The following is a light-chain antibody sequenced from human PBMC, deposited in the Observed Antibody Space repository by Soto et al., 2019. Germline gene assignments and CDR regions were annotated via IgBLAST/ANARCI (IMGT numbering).Light chain of an antibody. CDR3: QKYYLTPRT. J-gene: IGKJ2*01. Sequence: DIVLTQSPDSLAVSLGERATINCRSSQSILFSSNNKNYLAWYQQKPGQSPKPLIYWASTRESGVPGRFSGGGSGTDFSLTISSRQAEDVAVYYCQKYYLTPRTFGQGTKLEIK. V-gene: IGKV4-1*01. CDR2: WAS. CDR1: QSILFSSNNKNY.